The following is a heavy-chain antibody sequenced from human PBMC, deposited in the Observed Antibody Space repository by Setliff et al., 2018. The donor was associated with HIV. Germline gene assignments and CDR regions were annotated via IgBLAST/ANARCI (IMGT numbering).Heavy chain of an antibody. CDR1: GGSFSDYF. CDR2: IRPSGGT. CDR3: ASPSDYYENSGLDY. V-gene: IGHV4-34*01. D-gene: IGHD3-22*01. J-gene: IGHJ4*02. Sequence: SETLSLTCAVYGGSFSDYFWTWIRQPPGKGLGWIGKIRPSGGTNYNPSLRGRVDISIDTSKNHFSLRLTSVTAADTAAYYCASPSDYYENSGLDYWGQGKLVTVSS.